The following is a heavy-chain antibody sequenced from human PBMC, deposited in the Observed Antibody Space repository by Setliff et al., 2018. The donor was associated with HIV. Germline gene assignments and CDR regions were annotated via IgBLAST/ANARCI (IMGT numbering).Heavy chain of an antibody. J-gene: IGHJ4*02. D-gene: IGHD4-17*01. V-gene: IGHV1-69*05. CDR1: GGTFSSYV. CDR2: IIPMYGVT. Sequence: SVKVSCKASGGTFSSYVISWVRQAPGQGPEWMGGIIPMYGVTNYAQKFQGRVAITTDESTSTAYMELRSLRSDDTAVYYCARWPPTVSDYWGQGTLVTVPS. CDR3: ARWPPTVSDY.